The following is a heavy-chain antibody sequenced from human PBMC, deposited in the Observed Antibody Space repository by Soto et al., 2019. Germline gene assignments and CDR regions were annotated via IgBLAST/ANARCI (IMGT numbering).Heavy chain of an antibody. CDR1: GDTFRSNG. D-gene: IGHD4-4*01. CDR3: ARDGGVTWMTTILDS. J-gene: IGHJ5*01. V-gene: IGHV1-69*14. CDR2: IIPIYGTV. Sequence: QVQLVQSGTEVTKPGSSVQVSCKVSGDTFRSNGISWVRQFPGQGLDWMGGIIPIYGTVNYALKFLGRVTITADKSTSTAYMELSGLRPEDTRVYYCARDGGVTWMTTILDSWGQGTVVTVSP.